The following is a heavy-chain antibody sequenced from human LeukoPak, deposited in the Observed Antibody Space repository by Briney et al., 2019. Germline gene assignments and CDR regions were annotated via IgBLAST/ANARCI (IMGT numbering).Heavy chain of an antibody. D-gene: IGHD1-26*01. CDR3: AKDSAYSGSYYDY. V-gene: IGHV3-30*18. CDR1: GFTFSSYG. Sequence: PGRSLRLSCAASGFTFSSYGMHWVRQAPGKGLEWVAVISYDGSNKYYANSVKGRFTISRDNSKNTLYLQMNSLRAEDTAVYYCAKDSAYSGSYYDYWGQGTLVTVSS. J-gene: IGHJ4*02. CDR2: ISYDGSNK.